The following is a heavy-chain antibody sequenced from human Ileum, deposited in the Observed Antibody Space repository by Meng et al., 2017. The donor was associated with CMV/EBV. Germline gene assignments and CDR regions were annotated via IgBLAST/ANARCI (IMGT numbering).Heavy chain of an antibody. V-gene: IGHV3-30*02. Sequence: GESLKISCAASGFTFSSYGIHWVRQAPGKGLEWVAFIRYDGSNKYYADSVKGRFTISRDNSKNTLYLQMNSLRAEDTAVYYCMGRSSGWGQGTRVTVSS. CDR1: GFTFSSYG. D-gene: IGHD6-6*01. CDR3: MGRSSG. CDR2: IRYDGSNK. J-gene: IGHJ4*02.